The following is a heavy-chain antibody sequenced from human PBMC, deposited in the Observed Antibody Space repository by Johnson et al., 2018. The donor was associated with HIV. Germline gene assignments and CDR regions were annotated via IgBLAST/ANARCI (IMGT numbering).Heavy chain of an antibody. CDR1: GFTLSSNA. Sequence: VHLVASGGCAVQPGRSLRLSCAASGFTLSSNAMHWVRQAPGKGLEWVAVISYDGSNKYYADSVKGRFTISRDNSKNTLSLQMNSPRVDDTAIYYCARVRAGRENAFDIWGQGTMVTVSS. V-gene: IGHV3-30*04. D-gene: IGHD1-26*01. J-gene: IGHJ3*02. CDR2: ISYDGSNK. CDR3: ARVRAGRENAFDI.